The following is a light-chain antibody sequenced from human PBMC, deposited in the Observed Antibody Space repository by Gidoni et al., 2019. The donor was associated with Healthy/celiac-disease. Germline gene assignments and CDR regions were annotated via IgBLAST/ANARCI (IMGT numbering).Light chain of an antibody. CDR3: CSYAGSSTVV. CDR2: EGS. Sequence: SALTQPASVSGSPGQSITISCTVTSSDVGSYNLVSWYQQHPGKAPKRMIYEGSKRPSGVSNRFSGSKSGNTASLTISGLQAEDEADYYCCSYAGSSTVVFGGGTKLTVL. J-gene: IGLJ2*01. V-gene: IGLV2-23*01. CDR1: SSDVGSYNL.